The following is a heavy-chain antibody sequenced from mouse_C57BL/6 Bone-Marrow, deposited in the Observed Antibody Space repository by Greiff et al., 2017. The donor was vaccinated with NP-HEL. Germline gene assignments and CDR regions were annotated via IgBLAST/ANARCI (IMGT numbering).Heavy chain of an antibody. J-gene: IGHJ4*01. CDR1: GYTFTSYG. Sequence: QVQLQQSGAELARPGASVKLSCKASGYTFTSYGISWVKQRTGQGLEWIGEIYPRSGNTYYHEKFKGKATLTADKSSSTAYMALRSLTSEDSAVYFCARGDGYQFFYYAMDYWGQGTSVTVSS. D-gene: IGHD2-3*01. CDR3: ARGDGYQFFYYAMDY. CDR2: IYPRSGNT. V-gene: IGHV1-81*01.